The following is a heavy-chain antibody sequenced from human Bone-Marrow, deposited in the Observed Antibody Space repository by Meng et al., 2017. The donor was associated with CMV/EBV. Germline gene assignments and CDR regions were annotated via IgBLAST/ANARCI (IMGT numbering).Heavy chain of an antibody. CDR2: INPNSGGT. CDR1: GYTFTGHY. CDR3: AREKGGPYCSSTSCPTGYGMDV. V-gene: IGHV1-2*02. Sequence: ASVKVSCKACGYTFTGHYMHWVRQAPGQGREWMGWINPNSGGTNYAQKLQGRGTMTRDTSISTDYMALSRLRSDDTAVYYCAREKGGPYCSSTSCPTGYGMDVWGQGTTVTVSS. D-gene: IGHD2-2*01. J-gene: IGHJ6*02.